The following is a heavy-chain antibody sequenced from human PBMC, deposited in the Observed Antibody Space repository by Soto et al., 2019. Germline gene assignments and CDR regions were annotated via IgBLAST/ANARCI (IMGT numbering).Heavy chain of an antibody. D-gene: IGHD6-13*01. CDR3: ARSYSTSYTNNWFDT. CDR1: GGSISSSSYY. Sequence: SETLSLTCTVSGGSISSSSYYWGWIRQPPGKGLEWIGSIYYSGSTYYNPSLKSRVTISVDTSKNQFSLKLSSVTAADTAVYYCARSYSTSYTNNWFDTWGQGTLVTLSS. V-gene: IGHV4-39*01. J-gene: IGHJ5*01. CDR2: IYYSGST.